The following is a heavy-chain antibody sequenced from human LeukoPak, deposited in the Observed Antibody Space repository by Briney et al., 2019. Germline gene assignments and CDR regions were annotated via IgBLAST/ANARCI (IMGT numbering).Heavy chain of an antibody. CDR3: ARERAVAGLFDF. J-gene: IGHJ4*02. Sequence: GGSQSLSHAACGFPASSNYMSWVRQAPGKGLEWVSVIYSGGRTYYAGSVKGRFTISRDNSKDTLYLRMSSLRAEDTAVYSGARERAVAGLFDFWGQGTLVTVSS. CDR1: GFPASSNY. V-gene: IGHV3-66*01. D-gene: IGHD6-19*01. CDR2: IYSGGRT.